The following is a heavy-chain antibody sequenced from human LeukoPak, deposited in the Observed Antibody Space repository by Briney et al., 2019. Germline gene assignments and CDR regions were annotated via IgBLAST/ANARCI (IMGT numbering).Heavy chain of an antibody. CDR3: XXXXXXXXXXVITHEFDP. D-gene: IGHD3-22*01. CDR2: ISGSGGST. J-gene: IGHJ5*02. Sequence: GGSLRLSCAASGFTFSSYAMSWVRQAPGKGLEWVSAISGSGGSTYYADSVKGRFTISRDNSKNTLYLQMNSLRAEDTAVYYCXXXXXXXXXXVITHEFDPWGQGTLVTVSS. CDR1: GFTFSSYA. V-gene: IGHV3-23*01.